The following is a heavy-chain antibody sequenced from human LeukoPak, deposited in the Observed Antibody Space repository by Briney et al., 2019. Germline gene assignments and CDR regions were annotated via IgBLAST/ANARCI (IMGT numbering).Heavy chain of an antibody. D-gene: IGHD1-26*01. CDR2: IYYSGTT. CDR3: ATYSGTYPFFDY. CDR1: GGSISNGYYS. V-gene: IGHV4-30-4*01. J-gene: IGHJ4*02. Sequence: PSETLSLTCTVSGGSISNGYYSWTWIRQPPGKGLEWIGNIYYSGTTYYNPSLKSRVTISVDTSKDQFSLKLSSVTAADTAVYYCATYSGTYPFFDYWGQGTLVTVSS.